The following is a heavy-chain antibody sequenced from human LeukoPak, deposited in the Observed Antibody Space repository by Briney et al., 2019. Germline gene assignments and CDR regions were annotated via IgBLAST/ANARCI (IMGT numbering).Heavy chain of an antibody. CDR3: AREIGTGYSYGLDY. CDR2: IYTSGGT. CDR1: GGSISSYY. D-gene: IGHD5-18*01. V-gene: IGHV4-4*07. Sequence: TSETLSLTCTVSGGSISSYYWSWIRQPAGKGLEWIGRIYTSGGTNYNPSLKSRVTMSVDTSKNQFSLKLSSVTAADTAVYYCAREIGTGYSYGLDYWGQGTLVTVSS. J-gene: IGHJ4*02.